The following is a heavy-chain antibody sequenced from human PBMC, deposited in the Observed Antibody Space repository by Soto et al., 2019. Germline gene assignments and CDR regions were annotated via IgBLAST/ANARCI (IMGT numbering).Heavy chain of an antibody. CDR2: IWYDASNE. CDR1: GFNFRTYG. CDR3: ARDDYGMDV. J-gene: IGHJ6*02. V-gene: IGHV3-33*01. Sequence: QVQLVESGGGVVQPGRSLRLSCAASGFNFRTYGMRWVRQAPGKGLEWVAVIWYDASNEYYADSVKGRFTISRDNSKNTLDLQMNSLRAEDTAVYYCARDDYGMDVWGQGTTVTVSS.